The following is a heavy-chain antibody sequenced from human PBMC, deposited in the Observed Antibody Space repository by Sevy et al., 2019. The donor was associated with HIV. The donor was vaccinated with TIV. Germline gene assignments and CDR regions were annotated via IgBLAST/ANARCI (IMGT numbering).Heavy chain of an antibody. D-gene: IGHD3-10*01. CDR1: GDFGIYY. CDR2: INYSGST. Sequence: SENLSLTCTVSGDFGIYYWSWMRQPPGKGLEWIGEINYSGSTNYNASLKSRVTISLDTSKNQFYLNVSSMTAADTAAYYCARVGAWYYRSTGNAFDFWGHGTLVTVSS. V-gene: IGHV4-59*01. CDR3: ARVGAWYYRSTGNAFDF. J-gene: IGHJ3*01.